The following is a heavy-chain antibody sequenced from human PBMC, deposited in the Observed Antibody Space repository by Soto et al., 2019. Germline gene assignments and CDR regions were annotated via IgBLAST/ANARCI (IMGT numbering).Heavy chain of an antibody. CDR1: GFRFTTYG. CDR3: AKDPPITGSLRGTPLMDV. V-gene: IGHV1-18*04. Sequence: ASVKVACKGSGFRFTTYGVSWVRRAPGQGLEWMGWISAYNGNRHYAQKFQGRVTMTTDTSTSTVYMELRSLTSDDTAVYYCAKDPPITGSLRGTPLMDVWGQGTTVTVS. CDR2: ISAYNGNR. D-gene: IGHD1-20*01. J-gene: IGHJ6*02.